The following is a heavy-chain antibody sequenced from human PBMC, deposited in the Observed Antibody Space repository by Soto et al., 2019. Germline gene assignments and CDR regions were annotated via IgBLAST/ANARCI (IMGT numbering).Heavy chain of an antibody. J-gene: IGHJ4*02. D-gene: IGHD2-2*01. V-gene: IGHV3-23*01. CDR1: GFSFRSNA. Sequence: EVQLLESGGGLVQPGGSLRLACAAAGFSFRSNAMSWVRQAPGKGLEWVCGISSSGNSIYYADSVKGRFAISRDNTKSTLYLQMNSLRAEDTAVYFCATEPAGIVVVPADVERVDHSGQGTLVTVSS. CDR2: ISSSGNSI. CDR3: ATEPAGIVVVPADVERVDH.